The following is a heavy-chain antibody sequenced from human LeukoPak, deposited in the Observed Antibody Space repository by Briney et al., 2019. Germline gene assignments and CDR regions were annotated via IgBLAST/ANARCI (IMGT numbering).Heavy chain of an antibody. V-gene: IGHV1-46*01. CDR2: INPSGGST. D-gene: IGHD5-24*01. CDR1: GDSFTSYY. CDR3: AREKSTMYFDY. J-gene: IGHJ4*02. Sequence: ASVKVSCKASGDSFTSYYMHWVRQAPGQGLEWMGIINPSGGSTSYAQKFQDRVTITADESTTTAYLELSSLRSEDTAVYYCAREKSTMYFDYWGQGTLVTVSS.